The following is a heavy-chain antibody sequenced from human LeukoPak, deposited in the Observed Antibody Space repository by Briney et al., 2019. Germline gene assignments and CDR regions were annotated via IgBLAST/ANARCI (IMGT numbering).Heavy chain of an antibody. Sequence: GGSLRLSCAASGFTFSSYAMSWVRQAPGKGLEWVSAISGSGGSTYYADSVKGRFTISRDNSKNTLYLQMNSLRAEDTAVYYCAKVRYDILTGYSDYWGQGTLVTASS. CDR2: ISGSGGST. J-gene: IGHJ4*02. V-gene: IGHV3-23*01. CDR3: AKVRYDILTGYSDY. CDR1: GFTFSSYA. D-gene: IGHD3-9*01.